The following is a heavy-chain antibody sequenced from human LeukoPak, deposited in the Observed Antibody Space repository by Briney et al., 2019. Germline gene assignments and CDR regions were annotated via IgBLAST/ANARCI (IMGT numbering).Heavy chain of an antibody. V-gene: IGHV4-59*01. D-gene: IGHD5-24*01. CDR1: GVSTSSYY. CDR2: IYYSGST. Sequence: SETLSLTCTVSGVSTSSYYWSWIRQPPGKGLEWIGYIYYSGSTNYNASLKSRVTISIDTSKNQFSLKLSSVTAADTAVYYCARHLDGYKDYWGQGTLVPVSS. CDR3: ARHLDGYKDY. J-gene: IGHJ4*02.